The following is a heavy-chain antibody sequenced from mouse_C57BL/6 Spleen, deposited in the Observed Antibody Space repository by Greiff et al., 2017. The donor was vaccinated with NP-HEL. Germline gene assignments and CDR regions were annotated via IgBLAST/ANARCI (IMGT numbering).Heavy chain of an antibody. V-gene: IGHV5-9*01. Sequence: EVQRVESGGGLVKPGGSLKLSCAASGFTFSSYTMSWVRQTPEKRLEWVATISGGGGNTYYPDSVKGRFTISRDNAKNTLYLQMSSLRSEDTALYYCARLWPYYYAMDYWGQGTSVTVSS. CDR1: GFTFSSYT. J-gene: IGHJ4*01. D-gene: IGHD1-1*02. CDR2: ISGGGGNT. CDR3: ARLWPYYYAMDY.